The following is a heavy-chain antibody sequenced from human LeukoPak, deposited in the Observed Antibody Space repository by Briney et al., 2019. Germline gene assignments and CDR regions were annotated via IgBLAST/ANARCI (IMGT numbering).Heavy chain of an antibody. CDR3: AGRWFYAFDI. CDR1: GFTFSSHW. V-gene: IGHV3-7*01. Sequence: GGSLRLSCAASGFTFSSHWMSWVRQAPGKGLEWVANIKQDGSEKYYVDSVKGRFTISRDNAKNSLYLQMNSLRAEDTAVYYCAGRWFYAFDIWGQRTLVTVSS. CDR2: IKQDGSEK. J-gene: IGHJ3*02. D-gene: IGHD4-23*01.